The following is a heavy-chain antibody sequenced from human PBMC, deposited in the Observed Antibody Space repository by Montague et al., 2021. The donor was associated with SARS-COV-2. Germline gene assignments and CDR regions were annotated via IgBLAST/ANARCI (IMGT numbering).Heavy chain of an antibody. CDR1: GFSLSTSGMC. V-gene: IGHV2-70*01. D-gene: IGHD3-9*01. CDR2: IDWDDDK. J-gene: IGHJ4*02. Sequence: PALAKPTQTLTLTCTFSGFSLSTSGMCVSWIRQPPGKALEWLALIDWDDDKFYSTSLKTRLTISKDTSKNQVVLTMTSMDPVDTATYYCARVRYFDTTFDYWGQGTLVTVSS. CDR3: ARVRYFDTTFDY.